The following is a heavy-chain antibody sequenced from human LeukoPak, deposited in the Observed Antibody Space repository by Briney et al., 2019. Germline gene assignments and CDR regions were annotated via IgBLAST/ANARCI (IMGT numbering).Heavy chain of an antibody. CDR3: ARYDSSGYSPYYFDY. V-gene: IGHV3-21*01. CDR2: ISSSSSYI. D-gene: IGHD3-22*01. Sequence: GGSRRLSCAAPGFTFSSYSMNWVRKAPGKGLEWVSSISSSSSYIYYADSVKGRFTISRNNAKNSLYLQMNSLRAEHTAVYYCARYDSSGYSPYYFDYWGQGTLVTVSS. CDR1: GFTFSSYS. J-gene: IGHJ4*02.